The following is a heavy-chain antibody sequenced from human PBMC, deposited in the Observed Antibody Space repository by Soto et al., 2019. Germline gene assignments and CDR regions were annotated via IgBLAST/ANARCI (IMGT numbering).Heavy chain of an antibody. CDR3: ASPILAGYYARYYYGMDV. J-gene: IGHJ6*02. CDR1: GGSISSSSYY. V-gene: IGHV4-39*01. CDR2: IYYSGST. Sequence: TSETLSLTCTVSGGSISSSSYYWGWIRQPPGKGLEWIGSIYYSGSTYYNPSLKSRVTISVDTSKNQFSLKLSSVTAADTAVYYCASPILAGYYARYYYGMDVWGQGTTVTVSS. D-gene: IGHD3-9*01.